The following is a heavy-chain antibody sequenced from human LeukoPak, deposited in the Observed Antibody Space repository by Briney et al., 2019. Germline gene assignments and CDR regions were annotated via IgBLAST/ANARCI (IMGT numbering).Heavy chain of an antibody. Sequence: GASVKVSCKASGYTFTSYDINWVRQAPGQGLEWMGWMNPNSGNTGYAQKFQGRVTMTRNTSISTAYMELSSLRSEDTAVYYCALVRGSGWYPRYYYYYMDVWGKGTTVTVSS. CDR3: ALVRGSGWYPRYYYYYMDV. CDR1: GYTFTSYD. J-gene: IGHJ6*03. V-gene: IGHV1-8*01. CDR2: MNPNSGNT. D-gene: IGHD6-19*01.